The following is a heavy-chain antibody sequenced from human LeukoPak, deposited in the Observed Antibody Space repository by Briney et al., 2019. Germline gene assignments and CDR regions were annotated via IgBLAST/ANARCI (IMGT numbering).Heavy chain of an antibody. CDR3: AKNNDYGGSYWYFDL. Sequence: GGSLRLSCEASGFTFNNYAMHWVRQAPGKGLEWVSGISWDRGTTGYGDSVKGRFTISRDNAKNTLYLQMSSLRAEDTAVYYCAKNNDYGGSYWYFDLWGRGTLVTVSS. CDR2: ISWDRGTT. D-gene: IGHD4-23*01. V-gene: IGHV3-9*01. J-gene: IGHJ2*01. CDR1: GFTFNNYA.